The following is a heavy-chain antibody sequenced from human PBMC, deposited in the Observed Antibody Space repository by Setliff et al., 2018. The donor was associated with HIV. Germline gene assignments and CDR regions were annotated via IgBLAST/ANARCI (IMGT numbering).Heavy chain of an antibody. Sequence: PGGSLRLSCAGTGFTFTDAWLSWVRQAPGKGLEWVARIKSKTNGGDGTADYATPVRGRFSVSRDDSKNTLYLQMNSLRTDDTAVYFCTKFSEWSEDYWGQGTLVTVSS. CDR1: GFTFTDAW. CDR2: IKSKTNGGDGTA. J-gene: IGHJ4*01. D-gene: IGHD3-3*01. V-gene: IGHV3-15*05. CDR3: TKFSEWSEDY.